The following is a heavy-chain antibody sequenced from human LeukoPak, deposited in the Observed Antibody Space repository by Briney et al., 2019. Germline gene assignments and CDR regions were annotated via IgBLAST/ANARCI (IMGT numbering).Heavy chain of an antibody. CDR2: IIPIFGTA. D-gene: IGHD5-12*01. V-gene: IGHV1-69*06. J-gene: IGHJ6*04. CDR3: ARGYIVATITIGYYYGMDV. CDR1: GGTFSSYA. Sequence: SVKVSCKASGGTFSSYAISWVRQAPGQRLEWMGGIIPIFGTANYAQKFQGRVTITADKSTSTAYMELSSLRSEDTAVYYCARGYIVATITIGYYYGMDVWGKGTTVTVSS.